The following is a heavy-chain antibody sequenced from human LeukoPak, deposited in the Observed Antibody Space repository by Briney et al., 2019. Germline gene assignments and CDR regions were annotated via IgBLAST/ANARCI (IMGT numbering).Heavy chain of an antibody. V-gene: IGHV4-31*03. CDR2: IYYSGST. CDR1: GGSITSGGYY. J-gene: IGHJ5*02. CDR3: ARGGLIVGATGSLNWFDP. Sequence: KASQTLSLTCTVSGGSITSGGYYWTWIRQHPGKGLEWIGYIYYSGSTYFNPSLKSRVIISVDTSKNQFSLKLSSVTAADTAVYYCARGGLIVGATGSLNWFDPWGRGTLATVSS. D-gene: IGHD1-26*01.